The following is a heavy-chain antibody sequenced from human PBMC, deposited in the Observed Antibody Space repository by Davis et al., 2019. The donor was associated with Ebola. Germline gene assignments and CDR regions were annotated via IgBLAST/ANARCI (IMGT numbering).Heavy chain of an antibody. D-gene: IGHD2-15*01. Sequence: PGGSLRLSCAASGFTFSSYAMHWVRQAPGKGLEWVAVISYDGSNKYYADSVKGRFTISRDNSKNTLYLQMNSLRAEDTAVYYCARDPSSGGSCLDYWGQGTLVTVSS. CDR2: ISYDGSNK. V-gene: IGHV3-30-3*01. CDR1: GFTFSSYA. CDR3: ARDPSSGGSCLDY. J-gene: IGHJ4*02.